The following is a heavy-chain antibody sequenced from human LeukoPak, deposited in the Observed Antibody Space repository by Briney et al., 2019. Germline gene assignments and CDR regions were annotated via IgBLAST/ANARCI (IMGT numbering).Heavy chain of an antibody. Sequence: GESLQISCKASGCTFSDYWIGWVRQMPGQGLEGMGIVYPGDSDTRYSPSFQGHVTISADKSINTAYLQWSGLQASDNAIYFCARSQGLYGAADYWGQGTLV. CDR2: VYPGDSDT. V-gene: IGHV5-51*01. CDR1: GCTFSDYW. CDR3: ARSQGLYGAADY. J-gene: IGHJ4*02. D-gene: IGHD2-2*02.